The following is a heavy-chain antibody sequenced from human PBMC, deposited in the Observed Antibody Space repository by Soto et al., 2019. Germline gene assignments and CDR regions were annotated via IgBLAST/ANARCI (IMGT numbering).Heavy chain of an antibody. J-gene: IGHJ3*01. CDR3: TSLSVAVDYFAFDL. CDR1: GFPFSDLW. Sequence: EVQLVESGGGLIQPGGSLRLSCTASGFPFSDLWMHWVRQAPGKGLEWVSRISHDGSSTSHADSVRGRFSISRDNAKNTVYLQMNSLRADDTAVYYCTSLSVAVDYFAFDLWGQGTVVTVS. CDR2: ISHDGSST. D-gene: IGHD6-19*01. V-gene: IGHV3-74*01.